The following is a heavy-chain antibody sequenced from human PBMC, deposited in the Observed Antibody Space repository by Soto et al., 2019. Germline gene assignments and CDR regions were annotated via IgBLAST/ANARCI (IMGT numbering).Heavy chain of an antibody. Sequence: GGSLRLSCAASGFTFSSYEMNWVRQAPGKGLEWVSYISSSGSTIYYADSVKGRFTISRDNAKNSLYLQMNSLRAEDTAVYYCAIWLVRGVSFDYWGQGTLVTVSS. J-gene: IGHJ4*02. CDR2: ISSSGSTI. V-gene: IGHV3-48*03. D-gene: IGHD3-10*01. CDR3: AIWLVRGVSFDY. CDR1: GFTFSSYE.